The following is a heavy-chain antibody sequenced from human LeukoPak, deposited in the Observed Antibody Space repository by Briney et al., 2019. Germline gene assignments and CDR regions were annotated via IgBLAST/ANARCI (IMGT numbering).Heavy chain of an antibody. V-gene: IGHV3-23*01. D-gene: IGHD5-18*01. CDR3: AKDPPTVMANAFHI. CDR1: GFTFSSSG. J-gene: IGHJ3*02. Sequence: QPGGSLRLSCAASGFTFSSSGMSWVRQAPGKGLQWVSGINTSGGTTYYADSVKGRFTISRDNSKNTLYLQMNSLRADDTAAYYCAKDPPTVMANAFHIWGQGTMVTVSS. CDR2: INTSGGTT.